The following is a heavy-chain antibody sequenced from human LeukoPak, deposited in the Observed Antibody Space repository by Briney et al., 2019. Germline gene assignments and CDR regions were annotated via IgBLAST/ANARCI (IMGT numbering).Heavy chain of an antibody. Sequence: ASVKVSCKASGYTFTSYYMHWVRQAPGQGLEWMGIINPSGGSTSYAQKFQGRVTMTRDTSTSTVYMELSSLRSEDTAVYYCARSRVSSGSTPYYFDHWGQGTLVSVSS. D-gene: IGHD3-22*01. J-gene: IGHJ4*02. CDR2: INPSGGST. V-gene: IGHV1-46*01. CDR3: ARSRVSSGSTPYYFDH. CDR1: GYTFTSYY.